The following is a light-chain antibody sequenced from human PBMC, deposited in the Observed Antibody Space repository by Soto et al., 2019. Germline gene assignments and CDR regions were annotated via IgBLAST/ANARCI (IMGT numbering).Light chain of an antibody. CDR1: QSVSSN. CDR3: QQYNNSPYT. J-gene: IGKJ2*01. V-gene: IGKV3-15*01. CDR2: GAS. Sequence: EIVMTQSPATLSVSPGERATLSCRASQSVSSNLAWYQQKPGQAPRLLIYGASTRATGIPARFNGSGSGTEFTLTISSLQSEDFAVYYCQQYNNSPYTFGQGTKLEIK.